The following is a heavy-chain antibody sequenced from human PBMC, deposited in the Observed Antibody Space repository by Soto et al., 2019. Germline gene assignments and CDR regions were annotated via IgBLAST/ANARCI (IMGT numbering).Heavy chain of an antibody. J-gene: IGHJ6*02. CDR2: IYYSGST. V-gene: IGHV4-59*01. CDR3: ARDGAGGSGSYLNYYYYYGMDV. D-gene: IGHD3-10*01. CDR1: GGNISSYY. Sequence: SETMSVTCTVSGGNISSYYWSWIRQHPGKGLEWIGYIYYSGSTNYNPSLKSRVTISVDTSKNQFSLKLSSVTAADTAVYYCARDGAGGSGSYLNYYYYYGMDVWGQGTTVTVSS.